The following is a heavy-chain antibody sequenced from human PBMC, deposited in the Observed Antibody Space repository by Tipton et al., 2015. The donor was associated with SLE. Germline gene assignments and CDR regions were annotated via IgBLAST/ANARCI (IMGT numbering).Heavy chain of an antibody. CDR2: IYYSGST. CDR3: AREGYYGSGVGGYFDY. V-gene: IGHV4-39*07. CDR1: GGSISSSSYY. J-gene: IGHJ4*02. D-gene: IGHD3-10*01. Sequence: TLSLTCTVSGGSISSSSYYWGWIRQPPGKGLEWIGSIYYSGSTYYNPSLKSRVTISVDTSKNQFSLKLSSVTAEDTAVYYCAREGYYGSGVGGYFDYWGQGTLVTVSS.